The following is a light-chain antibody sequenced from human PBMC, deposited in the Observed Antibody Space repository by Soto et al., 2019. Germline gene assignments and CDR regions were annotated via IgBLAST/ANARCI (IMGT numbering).Light chain of an antibody. CDR3: LQYDSYPYS. CDR1: QAPGGF. J-gene: IGKJ2*01. CDR2: YAS. Sequence: DIQVTQSPSTLSASVGDRVTITFRASQAPGGFLAWFQQKPGKTPKLLIYYASNLPTGVPRRFSGSQTGTEFTLTISGLQPDDYASYFCLQYDSYPYSFGQGTKVEIK. V-gene: IGKV1-5*01.